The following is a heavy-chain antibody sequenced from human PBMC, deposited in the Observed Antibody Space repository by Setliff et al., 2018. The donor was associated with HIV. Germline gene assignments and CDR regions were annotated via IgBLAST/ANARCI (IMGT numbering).Heavy chain of an antibody. D-gene: IGHD6-13*01. J-gene: IGHJ3*02. V-gene: IGHV1-69*10. CDR3: ARVLKGYSSSYEAFDI. Sequence: SVKVSCKTSRGTFTTYAFSWVRQAPGQGLEWMGGIIPILNVAKYPQKFHGRVTITADKSTSTVYMELSSLRSEDTAMYYCARVLKGYSSSYEAFDIWGQGTKVTGSS. CDR2: IIPILNVA. CDR1: RGTFTTYA.